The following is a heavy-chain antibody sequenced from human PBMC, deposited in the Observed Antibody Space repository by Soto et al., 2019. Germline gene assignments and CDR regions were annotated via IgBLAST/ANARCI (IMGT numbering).Heavy chain of an antibody. D-gene: IGHD6-13*01. V-gene: IGHV1-2*04. CDR1: GYTFTGYY. CDR2: INPNSGGT. Sequence: GASVKVSCKASGYTFTGYYMHWVRQAPGQGLEWMGWINPNSGGTNYAQKFQGWVTMTRDTSISTAYMELSRLTSDDTAVYYCARDPRSIAAAGTPNYGMDVWGQGTTVTVS. CDR3: ARDPRSIAAAGTPNYGMDV. J-gene: IGHJ6*02.